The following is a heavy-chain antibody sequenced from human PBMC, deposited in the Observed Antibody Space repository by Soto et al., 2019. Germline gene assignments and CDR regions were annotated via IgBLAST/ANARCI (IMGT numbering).Heavy chain of an antibody. D-gene: IGHD2-2*02. CDR3: ARDRDIVVVPAAIFLDY. CDR2: INPSGGST. CDR1: GYTFTSYY. V-gene: IGHV1-46*03. Sequence: QVQLVQSGAEVKKPGASVKVSCKASGYTFTSYYMHWVRQAPGQGLEWMGIINPSGGSTSYAQKFQGRVTMTRDTSTSTVYMELSSLRSEDTAVYYCARDRDIVVVPAAIFLDYWRQGTLVTVSS. J-gene: IGHJ4*02.